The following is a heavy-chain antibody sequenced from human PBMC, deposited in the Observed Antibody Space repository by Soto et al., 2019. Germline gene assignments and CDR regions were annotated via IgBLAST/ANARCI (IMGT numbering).Heavy chain of an antibody. CDR2: ISGSDGKT. J-gene: IGHJ4*02. D-gene: IGHD3-3*01. CDR3: ARWSYLDY. Sequence: GRSLRLSFAVSPRSSGRDALSWARQDPGKGLEWVSTISGSDGKTFYADSVKGRFSISRDTSQGTLYLQMNSLRADDTAMYYCARWSYLDYWGQGTRVTVSS. V-gene: IGHV3-23*01. CDR1: PRSSGRDA.